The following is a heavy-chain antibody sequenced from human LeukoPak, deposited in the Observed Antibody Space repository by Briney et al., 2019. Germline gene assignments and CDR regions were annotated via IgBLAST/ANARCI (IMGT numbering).Heavy chain of an antibody. CDR3: ARVSYDFWSGYYYYYMDV. V-gene: IGHV1-46*01. CDR1: GYTFTSYY. Sequence: ASVKVSCKASGYTFTSYYMHWVRQAPGQGVEWMGIINPSGGSTSYAQKFQGRVTMTRDTSTSTVYMELSSLRSEDTAVYYCARVSYDFWSGYYYYYMDVWGKGTTVTVSS. D-gene: IGHD3-3*01. CDR2: INPSGGST. J-gene: IGHJ6*03.